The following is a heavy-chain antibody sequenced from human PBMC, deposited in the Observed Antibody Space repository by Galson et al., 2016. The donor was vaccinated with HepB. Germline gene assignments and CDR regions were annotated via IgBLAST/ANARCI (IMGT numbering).Heavy chain of an antibody. CDR2: IRGGGLST. J-gene: IGHJ1*01. CDR1: GFIFSSYA. D-gene: IGHD2-15*01. CDR3: AKGTYCSGSSCYSVAEYFQY. V-gene: IGHV3-23*01. Sequence: LRLSCAASGFIFSSYAMSWVRQAPGKGLEWVSAIRGGGLSTFYADSVEGRFTISRDNSKQMLYLQMNSLRIDDTAVYYCAKGTYCSGSSCYSVAEYFQYWGQGTFVTVSS.